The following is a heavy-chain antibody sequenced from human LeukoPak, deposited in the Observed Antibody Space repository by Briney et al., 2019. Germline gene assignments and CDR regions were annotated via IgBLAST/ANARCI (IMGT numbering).Heavy chain of an antibody. V-gene: IGHV3-9*01. J-gene: IGHJ4*02. CDR3: AKDQSPGVSDTSGYPY. CDR1: GFTFDDCA. CDR2: ISWNSGSV. Sequence: GGSLRLSCAASGFTFDDCAMHWVRQAPGKGLEWVSGISWNSGSVGYADSVKGRFTISRDNAKNSLHLQMNSLRPEDTALYYCAKDQSPGVSDTSGYPYWGQGTLVTVSS. D-gene: IGHD3-22*01.